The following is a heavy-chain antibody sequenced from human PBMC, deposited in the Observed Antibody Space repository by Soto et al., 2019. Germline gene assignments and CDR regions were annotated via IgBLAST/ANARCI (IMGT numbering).Heavy chain of an antibody. J-gene: IGHJ4*02. V-gene: IGHV1-8*02. CDR2: MNPNSGNT. CDR3: ARDWNHRDDY. CDR1: GYTFTSYT. D-gene: IGHD1-1*01. Sequence: ASVKVSCKASGYTFTSYTMHWVRQAPGQGLEWMGWMNPNSGNTKYAQKFQGRVTMTRNTSISTAYMELSSLRSEDTAVYYCARDWNHRDDYWGQGTLVTVSS.